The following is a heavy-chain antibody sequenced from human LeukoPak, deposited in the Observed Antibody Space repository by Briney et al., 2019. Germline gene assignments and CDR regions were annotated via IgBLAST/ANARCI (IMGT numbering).Heavy chain of an antibody. J-gene: IGHJ4*02. V-gene: IGHV3-7*01. CDR2: INQDGSKE. Sequence: GGSLRLSCAASGFTFSNYWMTWVRQAPGKGLEWVDHINQDGSKEYYMDSVKARFTISRDNAKNSLSLQMNSLRAEDTAVYYCVRDGGVSGYDLLDYWGQGTLVTVSS. D-gene: IGHD5-12*01. CDR3: VRDGGVSGYDLLDY. CDR1: GFTFSNYW.